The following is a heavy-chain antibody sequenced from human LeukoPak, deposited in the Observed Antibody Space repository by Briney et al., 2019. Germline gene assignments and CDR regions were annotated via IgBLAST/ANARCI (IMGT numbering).Heavy chain of an antibody. CDR3: ARSNSSAFDI. CDR1: EFTLRTYW. V-gene: IGHV3-7*01. Sequence: GGSLRLSCTASEFTLRTYWMSWVRQAPGKGLEWVANIKQDGSEKYYVDSVKGRFTISRDNAKNSLYLQMSSLRAEDTAVYYCARSNSSAFDIWGQGTTVTVSS. CDR2: IKQDGSEK. D-gene: IGHD4-23*01. J-gene: IGHJ3*02.